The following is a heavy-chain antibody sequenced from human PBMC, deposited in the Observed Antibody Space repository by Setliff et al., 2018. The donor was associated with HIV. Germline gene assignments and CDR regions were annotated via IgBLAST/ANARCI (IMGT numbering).Heavy chain of an antibody. CDR2: IYYSGST. D-gene: IGHD3-10*01. J-gene: IGHJ4*02. V-gene: IGHV4-30-4*08. CDR1: GASINSGSYY. Sequence: SETLSLTCSVSGASINSGSYYWTWIRQHPGKGLEWIGYIYYSGSTYYNPSLKSRVTISVDTSKNQFSLKLSSVTAADTAVYYCARHEITMVRGVTIKAGYSFDYWGQGTLVT. CDR3: ARHEITMVRGVTIKAGYSFDY.